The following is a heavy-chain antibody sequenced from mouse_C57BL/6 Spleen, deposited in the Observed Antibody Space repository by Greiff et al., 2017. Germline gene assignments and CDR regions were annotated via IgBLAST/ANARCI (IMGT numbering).Heavy chain of an antibody. CDR2: IDPETGGT. CDR3: TRSLVATGDYAMDY. J-gene: IGHJ4*01. Sequence: LVESGAELVRPGASVTLSCKASGYTFTDYEMHWVKQTPVHGLEWIGAIDPETGGTAYNQKFKGKAILTADKSSSTAYMELRSLTSEDSAVYYCTRSLVATGDYAMDYWGQGTSVTVSS. CDR1: GYTFTDYE. D-gene: IGHD1-1*01. V-gene: IGHV1-15*01.